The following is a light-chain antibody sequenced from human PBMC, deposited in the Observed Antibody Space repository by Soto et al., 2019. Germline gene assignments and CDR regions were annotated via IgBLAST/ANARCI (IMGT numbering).Light chain of an antibody. CDR1: SSDVGGYNY. CDR2: EVY. CDR3: SSYVGTNSYV. V-gene: IGLV2-8*01. Sequence: QSALTHPPSASGSPGQSVTISCPGTSSDVGGYNYVSWYQHHPGKAPKLIIYEVYKRPSGVPDRFSGSKSGNTAALTVSGLQAEDEADYYCSSYVGTNSYVFGTGT. J-gene: IGLJ1*01.